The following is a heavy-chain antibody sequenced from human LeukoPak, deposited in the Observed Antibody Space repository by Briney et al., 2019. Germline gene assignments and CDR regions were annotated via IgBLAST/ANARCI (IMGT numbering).Heavy chain of an antibody. CDR1: GGTFSSYA. CDR3: AREGGIAAQEVVVGWFDP. CDR2: IIPIFGTA. Sequence: ASVEVSCKASGGTFSSYAISWVRQAPGQGLEWMGGIIPIFGTANYAQKFQGRVTITTDESTSTAYMELSSLRSEDTAVYYCAREGGIAAQEVVVGWFDPWGQGTLVTVSS. D-gene: IGHD6-13*01. V-gene: IGHV1-69*05. J-gene: IGHJ5*02.